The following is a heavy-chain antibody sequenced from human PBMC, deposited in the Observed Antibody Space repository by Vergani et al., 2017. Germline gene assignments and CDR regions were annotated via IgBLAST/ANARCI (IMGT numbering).Heavy chain of an antibody. Sequence: QVQLQESGPGLVKPSQTLTLTCTVSGASINNDFYYWHWIRQPAGKGLEWIGRIYVSGITDYNSSLQSRVSMSVDTSKNQFSLTLTSVTAADTAVYYCAXDNKQRRPRAFDLWVQGTMVTGSS. CDR2: IYVSGIT. CDR1: GASINNDFYY. J-gene: IGHJ3*01. D-gene: IGHD2/OR15-2a*01. V-gene: IGHV4-61*02. CDR3: AXDNKQRRPRAFDL.